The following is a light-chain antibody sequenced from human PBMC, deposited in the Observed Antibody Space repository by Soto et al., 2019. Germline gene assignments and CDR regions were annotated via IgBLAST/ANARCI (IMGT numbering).Light chain of an antibody. CDR1: QSVSSN. V-gene: IGKV3-15*01. Sequence: EIVMTQSPATLSVSPGERATLSCTASQSVSSNLAWYQQKPGQAPRLIIYGASSRATGIPARFSGSGSGTEFTLTISSLQSEDFALYYCQQYNKWPPITFGQGTRLEIK. J-gene: IGKJ5*01. CDR2: GAS. CDR3: QQYNKWPPIT.